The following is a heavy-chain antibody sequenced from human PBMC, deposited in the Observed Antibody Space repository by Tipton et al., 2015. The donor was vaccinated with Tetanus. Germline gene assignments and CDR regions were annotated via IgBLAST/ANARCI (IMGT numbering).Heavy chain of an antibody. D-gene: IGHD3-22*01. Sequence: TLSLTCTISGGSVSGFYWGWIRQPPGKGLEWIGHAYYSGTTNYNPSLKGRVSISVDTSHDQFSLRLTSVTAADTAMYYCARFSYDSGGFYSYFDYWGRGTLVAVSS. V-gene: IGHV4-59*02. CDR1: GGSVSGFY. J-gene: IGHJ4*02. CDR2: AYYSGTT. CDR3: ARFSYDSGGFYSYFDY.